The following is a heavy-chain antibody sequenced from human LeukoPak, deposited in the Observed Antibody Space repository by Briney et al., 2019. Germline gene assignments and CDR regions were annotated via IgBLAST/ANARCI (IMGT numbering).Heavy chain of an antibody. CDR3: ARDSYCGGDCYPRYNWFDP. CDR2: IIPIFGTA. J-gene: IGHJ5*02. CDR1: GGTFSSYA. Sequence: SVKVSCKASGGTFSSYAISWVRQAPGQGLEWMGGIIPIFGTANYAQKFQGRVTITADESTSTAYMGLSSLRSEDTAVYYCARDSYCGGDCYPRYNWFDPWGQGTLVTVSS. D-gene: IGHD2-21*02. V-gene: IGHV1-69*13.